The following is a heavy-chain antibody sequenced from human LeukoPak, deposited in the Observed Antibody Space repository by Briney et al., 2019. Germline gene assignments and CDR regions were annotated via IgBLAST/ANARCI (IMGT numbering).Heavy chain of an antibody. CDR3: ARYGSGSYVPFDY. Sequence: PSETLSLTCSVSGGSIGSNTYFWGWIRQPPGKGLEWIGSIYYSGNTYYNPSLKSRVAISVDTSKNQFSLKLNSVTAADTAVYYCARYGSGSYVPFDYWGQGTLVTVSS. J-gene: IGHJ4*02. D-gene: IGHD3-10*01. CDR1: GGSIGSNTYF. CDR2: IYYSGNT. V-gene: IGHV4-39*01.